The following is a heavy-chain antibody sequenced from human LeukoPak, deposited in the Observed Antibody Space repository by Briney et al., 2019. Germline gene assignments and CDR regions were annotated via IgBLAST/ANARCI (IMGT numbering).Heavy chain of an antibody. D-gene: IGHD6-13*01. CDR2: ISSSGSTI. V-gene: IGHV3-11*04. CDR1: GFTFSDYY. J-gene: IGHJ4*02. Sequence: GGSLRLSCAASGFTFSDYYMSWIRQAPGKGLEWVSYISSSGSTIYYADSVKGRFTISRDNAKNSLYLQMNSLRAEDTAVYYCARDHTRGIAAAQIFDYWGQGTLVTVSS. CDR3: ARDHTRGIAAAQIFDY.